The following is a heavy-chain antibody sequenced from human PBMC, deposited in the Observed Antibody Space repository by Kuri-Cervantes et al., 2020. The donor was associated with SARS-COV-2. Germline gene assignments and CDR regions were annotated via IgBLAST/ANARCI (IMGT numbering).Heavy chain of an antibody. J-gene: IGHJ3*02. D-gene: IGHD3-22*01. CDR3: ARSTPSRRLVVISQGGAFDI. V-gene: IGHV1-2*04. CDR1: GYTFTDYY. Sequence: ASVKVSCKASGYTFTDYYMHWVRQAPGQGLEWMGWINPNSGGTNYTQKFQGWVTMTRDTSISTVYMELSSLRSDDTAVYYCARSTPSRRLVVISQGGAFDIWGQGTMVTVSS. CDR2: INPNSGGT.